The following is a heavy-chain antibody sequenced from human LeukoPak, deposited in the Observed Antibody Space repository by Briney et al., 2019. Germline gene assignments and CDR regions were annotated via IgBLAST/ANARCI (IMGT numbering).Heavy chain of an antibody. V-gene: IGHV4-59*01. CDR1: GGSISSYY. CDR2: IYYSGST. D-gene: IGHD4-11*01. CDR3: ARDYSRWFDP. J-gene: IGHJ5*02. Sequence: PSETLSLTCTVSGGSISSYYWSWIRQPPGKGLEWIGYIYYSGSTNYNPSLKSQVTISVDTSKNQFSLKLSSVTAADTAVYYCARDYSRWFDPWGQGTLVTVSS.